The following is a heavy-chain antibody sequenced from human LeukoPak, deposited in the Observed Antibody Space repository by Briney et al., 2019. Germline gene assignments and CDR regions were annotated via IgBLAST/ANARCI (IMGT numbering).Heavy chain of an antibody. CDR2: IWYDGSNK. V-gene: IGHV3-33*01. CDR1: GFTFSSYG. J-gene: IGHJ4*02. D-gene: IGHD4-17*01. CDR3: AREQYGDYSEDY. Sequence: GGSLRLSCAASGFTFSSYGMHWVRQAPGKGLEWVAVIWYDGSNKYYADSVKGRFTISRDNSKNTLYLQMSSLRAEDTAVYYCAREQYGDYSEDYWGQGTLVTVSS.